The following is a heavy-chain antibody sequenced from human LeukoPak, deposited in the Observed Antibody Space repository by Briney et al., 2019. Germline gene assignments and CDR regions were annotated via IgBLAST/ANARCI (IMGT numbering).Heavy chain of an antibody. V-gene: IGHV4-39*07. CDR2: IYYSGRT. J-gene: IGHJ6*03. D-gene: IGHD3-3*01. CDR1: GDSISTSNNY. CDR3: ASNLRFLEWSYMDV. Sequence: PSETLSLTCTVSGDSISTSNNYWGWVRQPPGERLEWLGSIYYSGRTYYNPSLKSRVTVSVDTSKNQFSLKLSSVTAADTAVYYCASNLRFLEWSYMDVWGKGTTVTVSS.